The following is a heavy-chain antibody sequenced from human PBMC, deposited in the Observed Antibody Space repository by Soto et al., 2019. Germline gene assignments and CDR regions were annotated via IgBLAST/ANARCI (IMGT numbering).Heavy chain of an antibody. V-gene: IGHV3-30*18. CDR3: AKDRAAAGTYYFDY. J-gene: IGHJ4*02. CDR1: AFTFSNYG. Sequence: GGSLRLSCAASAFTFSNYGMHWVRQVPGKGLEWVAVISSDGSEKYYVDSVKGRFTISRDNSKNTLYLQMNSLRAEDTAVYYCAKDRAAAGTYYFDYWGQGTLVTVSS. CDR2: ISSDGSEK. D-gene: IGHD6-13*01.